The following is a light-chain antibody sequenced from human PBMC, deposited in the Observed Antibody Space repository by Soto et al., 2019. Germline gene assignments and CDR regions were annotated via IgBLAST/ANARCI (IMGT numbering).Light chain of an antibody. Sequence: DIQMTQSPSSVSASVGDRVTITCRASQGISSWLAWYQQKPGKAPMLLIYAASSLQSGVPSRFSGSGSGTDFTLTINRLQPEDVATYSCQKYSSVPVFGPGTKVEIK. CDR3: QKYSSVPV. CDR2: AAS. J-gene: IGKJ3*01. V-gene: IGKV1-12*01. CDR1: QGISSW.